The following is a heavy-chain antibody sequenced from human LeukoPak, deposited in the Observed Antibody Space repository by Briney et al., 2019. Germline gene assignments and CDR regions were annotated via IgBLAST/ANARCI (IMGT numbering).Heavy chain of an antibody. J-gene: IGHJ4*02. CDR3: ARGTILTGYDIDY. D-gene: IGHD3-9*01. CDR1: GYTFTGYY. Sequence: ASVKVSCKASGYTFTGYYMHWVRQAPGQGLEWMGWINPNGGGTNYAQKFQGRVTMTRDTSISTAYMELSRLRSDDTAVYYCARGTILTGYDIDYWGQGTLVTVSS. V-gene: IGHV1-2*02. CDR2: INPNGGGT.